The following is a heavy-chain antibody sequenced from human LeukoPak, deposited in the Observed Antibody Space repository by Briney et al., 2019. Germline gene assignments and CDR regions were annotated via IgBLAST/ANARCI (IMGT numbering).Heavy chain of an antibody. J-gene: IGHJ4*02. CDR2: VYYDGTS. D-gene: IGHD5-24*01. V-gene: IGHV4-39*01. CDR1: GGSINSHSYY. CDR3: VRHVSTNTGYFDS. Sequence: PSETLSLTCTVSGGSINSHSYYWGWIRQPPGKGLEGIGSVYYDGTSHPNLSRKIRLGVFVDTSRNQFSLDLDFVTDADTALYYCVRHVSTNTGYFDSCGQGTLVSVSS.